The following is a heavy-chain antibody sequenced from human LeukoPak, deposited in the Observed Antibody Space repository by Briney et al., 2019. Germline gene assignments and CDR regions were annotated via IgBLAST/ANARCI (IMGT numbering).Heavy chain of an antibody. CDR3: ARYRSAAAGSDYFDY. D-gene: IGHD6-13*01. CDR1: DGSISSSF. CDR2: IYTSGST. Sequence: SETLSLTCTVSDGSISSSFWSWIRQPAGKGLEWIGRIYTSGSTNYNPSLKSRVTMSIDTSKNQFSLKLSSVTAADTAVYYCARYRSAAAGSDYFDYWGQGTLVTVSS. V-gene: IGHV4-4*07. J-gene: IGHJ4*02.